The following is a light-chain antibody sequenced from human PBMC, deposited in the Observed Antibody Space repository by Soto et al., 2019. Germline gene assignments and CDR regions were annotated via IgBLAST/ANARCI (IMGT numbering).Light chain of an antibody. J-gene: IGLJ2*01. V-gene: IGLV4-69*01. CDR1: SGHSSYA. CDR2: LNNDGSH. CDR3: QTGGTGFQC. Sequence: QLVLTQSPSASASLGASVKRTCTLSSGHSSYAIAWHQKQPGKGPRYLMDLNNDGSHTKGDGIPDRFSGSSSGADRYLIISSLQSEYEADYYCQTGGTGFQCFGGGTKLTVL.